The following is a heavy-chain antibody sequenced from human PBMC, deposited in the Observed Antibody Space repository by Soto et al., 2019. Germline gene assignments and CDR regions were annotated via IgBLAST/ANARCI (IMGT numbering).Heavy chain of an antibody. CDR3: ARAYSGRLPRRADYYYAMDV. D-gene: IGHD2-15*01. J-gene: IGHJ6*02. CDR2: LGAADDP. V-gene: IGHV3-13*05. CDR1: GFTLSAYD. Sequence: LRLSCAASGFTLSAYDMHWVRQAEGKGLEWVSALGAADDPYYLVSVKGRFTISRENAKNSLYLQMNNLRAGDTAVYYCARAYSGRLPRRADYYYAMDVWGQGTTVTVSS.